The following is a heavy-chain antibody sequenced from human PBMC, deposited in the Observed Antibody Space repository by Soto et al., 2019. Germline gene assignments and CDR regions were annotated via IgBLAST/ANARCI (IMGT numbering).Heavy chain of an antibody. V-gene: IGHV3-30*18. J-gene: IGHJ5*01. CDR2: TSYDGSKK. D-gene: IGHD2-15*01. CDR3: AKEGQAHCSGGSCFSGWFDA. Sequence: QVQLVESGGGVVQPGKSLRLSCVASGFSFRSYAMHWVRQAPGQGLEWVAFTSYDGSKKDYAASVKGRFTVSRDNFENILYREMNSLRPEDTAVYYCAKEGQAHCSGGSCFSGWFDAWGHGTQVTVSS. CDR1: GFSFRSYA.